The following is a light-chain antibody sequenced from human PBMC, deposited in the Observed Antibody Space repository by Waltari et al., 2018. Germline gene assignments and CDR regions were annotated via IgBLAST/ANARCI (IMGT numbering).Light chain of an antibody. CDR2: VNS. Sequence: QSVLTQPPSVSGAPGQRVTISCTGRSSNIGAGHDVPWYQQLPGTAPKLLIYVNSNRPSGVPDRFSGSKSGTSASLAITGLQAEDEADYYCQSYDSSLSGYVFGTGTKVTVL. CDR3: QSYDSSLSGYV. CDR1: SSNIGAGHD. V-gene: IGLV1-40*01. J-gene: IGLJ1*01.